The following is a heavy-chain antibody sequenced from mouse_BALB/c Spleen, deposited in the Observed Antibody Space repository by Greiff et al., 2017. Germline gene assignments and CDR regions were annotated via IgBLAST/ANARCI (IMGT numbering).Heavy chain of an antibody. CDR2: IYPGSGST. D-gene: IGHD2-4*01. J-gene: IGHJ2*01. CDR1: GYTFTSYW. Sequence: LQQPGSELVRPGASVKLSCKASGYTFTSYWMHWVKQRHGQGLEWIGNIYPGSGSTNYDEKFKSKGTLTVDTSSSTAYMHLSSLTSEDSAVYYCTRWGYDYESYCDYWGQGTTLTVSA. CDR3: TRWGYDYESYCDY. V-gene: IGHV1S22*01.